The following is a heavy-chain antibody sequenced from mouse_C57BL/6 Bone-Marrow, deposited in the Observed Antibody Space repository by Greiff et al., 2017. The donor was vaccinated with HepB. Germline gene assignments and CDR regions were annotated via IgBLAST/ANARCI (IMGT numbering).Heavy chain of an antibody. CDR1: GYTFTDYE. V-gene: IGHV1-15*01. D-gene: IGHD2-3*01. CDR2: IDPETGGT. Sequence: VQLVESGAELVRPGASVTLSCKASGYTFTDYEMHWVKQTPVHGLEWIGAIDPETGGTAYNQKFKGKAILTADKSSSTAYMELRSLTSEDSAVYYCTRSPIYDGYYVASYWGQGTLVTVSA. J-gene: IGHJ3*01. CDR3: TRSPIYDGYYVASY.